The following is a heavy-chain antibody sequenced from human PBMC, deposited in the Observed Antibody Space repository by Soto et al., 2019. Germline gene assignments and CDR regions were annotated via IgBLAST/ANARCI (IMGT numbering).Heavy chain of an antibody. V-gene: IGHV1-69*13. CDR2: IIPIFGTA. CDR1: GGTFSSYA. J-gene: IGHJ6*02. Sequence: SVKVSCKASGGTFSSYAISWVRQAPGQGLEWMGGIIPIFGTANYAQKFQGRVTITADESTSTAYMELSSLRSEDTAVYYCATIRFTLKAWYYYGMDVWGQGPTVTVSS. CDR3: ATIRFTLKAWYYYGMDV.